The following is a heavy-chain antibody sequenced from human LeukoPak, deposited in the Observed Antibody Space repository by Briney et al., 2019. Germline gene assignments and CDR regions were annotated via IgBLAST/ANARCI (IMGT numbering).Heavy chain of an antibody. CDR1: GFTFSTYE. D-gene: IGHD1-20*01. V-gene: IGHV3-48*03. J-gene: IGHJ5*02. CDR2: ISSSGSRI. Sequence: PGGSLRLSCAASGFTFSTYEMNWVRQAPGKGLEWVSYISSSGSRIYYADSVKGRFTISRDNAKSSLYLQMNSLRAEDTAVYYCARDRINWNDGLDPWGQGTLVTVSS. CDR3: ARDRINWNDGLDP.